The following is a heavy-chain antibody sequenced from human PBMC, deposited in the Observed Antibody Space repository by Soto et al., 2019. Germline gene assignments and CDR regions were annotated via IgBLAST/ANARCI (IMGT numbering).Heavy chain of an antibody. CDR1: GYTFTSYW. D-gene: IGHD3-10*01. CDR2: IFPADSDT. V-gene: IGHV5-51*01. Sequence: SLKISCQGFGYTFTSYWIGWVRRVPGKGLEWMGIIFPADSDTRYSPSFQGQVTISADKSISTAYLQWSSLRASDTAMYYCARRRGSDFDYWGQGTLVTVSS. J-gene: IGHJ4*02. CDR3: ARRRGSDFDY.